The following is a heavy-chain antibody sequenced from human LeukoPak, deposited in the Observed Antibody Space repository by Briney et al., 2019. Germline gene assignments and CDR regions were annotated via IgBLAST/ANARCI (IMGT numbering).Heavy chain of an antibody. V-gene: IGHV1-69*01. CDR3: ARSKYYDFWSGLDI. D-gene: IGHD3-3*01. Sequence: SVKVSCKAAGGTFSSYAISWVRQAPGQGLEWMGGIIPIFGTANYAQKFQGRVTITADESTSTAYMELSSLRSEDTAVYYCARSKYYDFWSGLDIWGQGTMVTVSS. J-gene: IGHJ3*02. CDR1: GGTFSSYA. CDR2: IIPIFGTA.